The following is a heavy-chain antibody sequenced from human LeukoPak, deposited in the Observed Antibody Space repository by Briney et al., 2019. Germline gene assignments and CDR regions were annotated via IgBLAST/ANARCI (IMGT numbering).Heavy chain of an antibody. V-gene: IGHV1-2*02. CDR2: INPNSGAA. CDR1: GYTFIAYY. Sequence: ASVKVSCKASGYTFIAYYMFWVRQAPGQGLEWMGWINPNSGAAGHAQKFQGRVTMTRDTSISTSYMEVTGLRSGDTAVYFCARDGYCRGSSCPFQHWGQGTMVTVSS. D-gene: IGHD2-2*03. CDR3: ARDGYCRGSSCPFQH. J-gene: IGHJ1*01.